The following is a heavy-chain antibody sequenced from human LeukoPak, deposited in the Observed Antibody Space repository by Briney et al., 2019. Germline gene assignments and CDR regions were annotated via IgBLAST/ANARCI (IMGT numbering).Heavy chain of an antibody. D-gene: IGHD3-10*01. J-gene: IGHJ6*03. CDR1: GGTFSSYA. CDR3: ARGLWFGELLTYYYYVDV. V-gene: IGHV1-69*13. CDR2: IIPIFGTA. Sequence: SVKVSCKASGGTFSSYAISWVRQAPGQGLEWMGGIIPIFGTANYAQKFQGRVTITADESTSTAYMELSGLRSEDTAVYYCARGLWFGELLTYYYYVDVWGKGTTVTVSS.